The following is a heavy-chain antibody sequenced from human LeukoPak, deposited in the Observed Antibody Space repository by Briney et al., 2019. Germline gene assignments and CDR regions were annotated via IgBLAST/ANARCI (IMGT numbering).Heavy chain of an antibody. Sequence: GGSLRLSCAASGFTFSSYSMNWVRQAPGKGLEWVSSISSSSSYIYYADSVKGRFTISRDNAKNSLYLQMNSLRAEDTAVYYCARDLEVGYCSSTSCQFYGMDVWSQGTTVTVSS. J-gene: IGHJ6*02. CDR1: GFTFSSYS. CDR2: ISSSSSYI. D-gene: IGHD2-2*01. CDR3: ARDLEVGYCSSTSCQFYGMDV. V-gene: IGHV3-21*01.